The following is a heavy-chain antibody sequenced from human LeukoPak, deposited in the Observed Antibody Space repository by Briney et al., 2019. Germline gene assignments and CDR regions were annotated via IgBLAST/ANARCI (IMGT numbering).Heavy chain of an antibody. V-gene: IGHV4-39*07. CDR2: IYYSGST. J-gene: IGHJ5*02. CDR1: GGSISSSSYY. CDR3: ARGLSVSNWNYGIWFDP. Sequence: SETLSLTCTVSGGSISSSSYYWGWIRQPPGKGLEWIGSIYYSGSTYYNPSLKSRVTISVDTSKNQFSLKLSSVTAADTAVYYCARGLSVSNWNYGIWFDPWGQGTLVTVSS. D-gene: IGHD1-7*01.